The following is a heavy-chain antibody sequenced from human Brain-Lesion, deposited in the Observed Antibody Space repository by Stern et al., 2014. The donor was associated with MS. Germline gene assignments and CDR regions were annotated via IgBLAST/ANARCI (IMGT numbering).Heavy chain of an antibody. CDR1: GGSISSSNW. D-gene: IGHD6-13*01. V-gene: IGHV4-4*02. Sequence: VQLVESGPGLVKPSGTLSLTCAVSGGSISSSNWWSWVRQSPGKGLEWIGESDHSGSTIYNPSLKGRVTVSVDQSKNRFSLNLRSVPAADTAVYFCARFPASRPHVFDSWGQGTLVTVSS. CDR3: ARFPASRPHVFDS. J-gene: IGHJ4*02. CDR2: SDHSGST.